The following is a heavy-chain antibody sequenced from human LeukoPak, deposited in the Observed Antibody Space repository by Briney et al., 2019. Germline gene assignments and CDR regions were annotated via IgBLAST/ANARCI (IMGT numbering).Heavy chain of an antibody. D-gene: IGHD6-13*01. CDR1: GGTFSSYA. CDR2: IIPIFGTA. CDR3: AGVWSSSWYGGFDP. V-gene: IGHV1-69*05. Sequence: SVKVSCKASGGTFSSYAISWVRQAPGQGLEWMGGIIPIFGTANYAQKFQGRVTITTDESTSTAYMELSSLRPEDTAVYYCAGVWSSSWYGGFDPWGQGTLVTVSS. J-gene: IGHJ5*02.